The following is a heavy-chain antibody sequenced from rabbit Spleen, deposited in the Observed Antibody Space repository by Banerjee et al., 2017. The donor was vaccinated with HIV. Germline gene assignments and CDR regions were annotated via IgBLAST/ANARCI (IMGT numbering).Heavy chain of an antibody. CDR2: IDPLFGSA. Sequence: QLKESGGGLVQPGGSLKLSCKASGFDFNSYYMSWVRQAPGKGLEWIGYIDPLFGSAYYASWVNGRFSISSHNAQNTLYLQLNSLTAADTATYFCVREAGYAGYGDGNLWGPGTLVTVS. CDR3: VREAGYAGYGDGNL. CDR1: GFDFNSYY. J-gene: IGHJ4*01. V-gene: IGHV1S7*01. D-gene: IGHD7-1*01.